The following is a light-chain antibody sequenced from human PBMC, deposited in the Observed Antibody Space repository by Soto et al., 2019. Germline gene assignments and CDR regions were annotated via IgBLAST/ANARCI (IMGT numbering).Light chain of an antibody. V-gene: IGKV3-20*01. Sequence: EVVLTQSPGSLSLSPGERATLACRASQSVVSTYLAWYQQKPVQAPRVLIYGASNRATGIPDRFSGSGSGTDFTITISRLEPEDFAVYYCHQCGNSHWTFGQGTKVEIK. CDR3: HQCGNSHWT. CDR2: GAS. J-gene: IGKJ1*01. CDR1: QSVVSTY.